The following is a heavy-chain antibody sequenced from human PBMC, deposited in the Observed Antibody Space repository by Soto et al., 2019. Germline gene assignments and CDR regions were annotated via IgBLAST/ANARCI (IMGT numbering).Heavy chain of an antibody. D-gene: IGHD3-22*01. Sequence: ASVKVSCKASGGTFSSYAISWVRQAPGQGLEWMGGIIPIFGTANYAQKFQGRVTITADESTSTAYMELSSLRSEDTAVYYCARGGYFDSSNYLAYWGLGTLVTVSS. J-gene: IGHJ4*02. CDR2: IIPIFGTA. CDR3: ARGGYFDSSNYLAY. V-gene: IGHV1-69*13. CDR1: GGTFSSYA.